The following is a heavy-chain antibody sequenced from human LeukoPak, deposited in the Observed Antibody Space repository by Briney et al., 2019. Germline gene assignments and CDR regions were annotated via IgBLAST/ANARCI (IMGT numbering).Heavy chain of an antibody. CDR3: ARAGVAVAGNGYYFDC. J-gene: IGHJ4*02. CDR2: IIPIFGTA. V-gene: IGHV1-69*05. CDR1: GGTFSSYA. D-gene: IGHD6-19*01. Sequence: ASVKVSCKASGGTFSSYAISWVRQAPGQGLEWMGGIIPIFGTANYAQKFQGRVTITTDESTSTAYMELSSLRSEDTAVYYCARAGVAVAGNGYYFDCWGQGTLVTVSS.